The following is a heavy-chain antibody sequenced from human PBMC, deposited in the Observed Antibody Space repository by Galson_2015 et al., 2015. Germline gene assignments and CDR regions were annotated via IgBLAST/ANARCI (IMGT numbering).Heavy chain of an antibody. V-gene: IGHV3-33*08. Sequence: SLRLSCAASGFTFSSYSMNWVRQAPGKGLEWVAVIWYDGSNKYYADSVKGRFTISRDNSKNTLYLQMNSLRAEDTAVYYCARDQEMATIRGYFDYWGQGTLVTVSS. CDR2: IWYDGSNK. J-gene: IGHJ4*02. D-gene: IGHD5-24*01. CDR3: ARDQEMATIRGYFDY. CDR1: GFTFSSYS.